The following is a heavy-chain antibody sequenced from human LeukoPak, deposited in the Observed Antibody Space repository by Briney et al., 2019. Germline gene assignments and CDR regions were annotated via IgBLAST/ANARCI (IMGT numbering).Heavy chain of an antibody. D-gene: IGHD5-12*01. CDR1: GFTFSSYS. Sequence: GSLRLSCAASGFTFSSYSMNWVRQAPGKGLEWVSSISSSSSYIYYADTVKGRFTISRDNAKNSLYLQMNSLRAEDTAVYYCARAEYSGYDWTDYWGQGTLVTVSS. V-gene: IGHV3-21*01. J-gene: IGHJ4*02. CDR3: ARAEYSGYDWTDY. CDR2: ISSSSSYI.